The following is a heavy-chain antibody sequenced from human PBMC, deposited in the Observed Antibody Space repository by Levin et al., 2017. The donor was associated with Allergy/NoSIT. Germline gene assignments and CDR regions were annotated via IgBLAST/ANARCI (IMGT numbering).Heavy chain of an antibody. V-gene: IGHV3-30*18. CDR3: AKVSWAYGLRYVDLEH. J-gene: IGHJ5*02. Sequence: GESLKISCAASGFTFNSYAMHWVRQAPGKGLEWVALLSYDGIDKYYADSVKGRFSVSRDVSQNTLYLQMNSLRPEDAAVYYCAKVSWAYGLRYVDLEHWGQGTLVTVSS. CDR2: LSYDGIDK. CDR1: GFTFNSYA. D-gene: IGHD3-10*01.